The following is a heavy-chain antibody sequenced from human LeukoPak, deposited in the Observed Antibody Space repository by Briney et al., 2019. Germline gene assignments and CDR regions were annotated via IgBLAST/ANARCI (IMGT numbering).Heavy chain of an antibody. CDR3: ARDRGMYFDFLLVF. D-gene: IGHD3-9*01. J-gene: IGHJ1*01. CDR1: GYTFSNYC. V-gene: IGHV1-18*01. Sequence: ASVKVSCKASGYTFSNYCISWVRQAPGQGLEWMGWISAYNGNTNNSHKFQGRLTMTTDTSTITASMELRSLTSDDTAVYYCARDRGMYFDFLLVFWGQGALVTVSS. CDR2: ISAYNGNT.